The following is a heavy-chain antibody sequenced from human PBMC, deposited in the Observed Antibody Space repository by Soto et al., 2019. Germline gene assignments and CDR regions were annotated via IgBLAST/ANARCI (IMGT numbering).Heavy chain of an antibody. CDR2: ISAYNGNT. V-gene: IGHV1-18*01. Sequence: ASVKVSCKASGYTFANFGISWVRQAPGQGLEWMGWISAYNGNTNSAQKLQGRITMTTDTSTSTAYMELRSLTSGDTAVYFCARGVWQSSSWGALDIWGQGTMVTVSS. J-gene: IGHJ3*02. D-gene: IGHD6-13*01. CDR3: ARGVWQSSSWGALDI. CDR1: GYTFANFG.